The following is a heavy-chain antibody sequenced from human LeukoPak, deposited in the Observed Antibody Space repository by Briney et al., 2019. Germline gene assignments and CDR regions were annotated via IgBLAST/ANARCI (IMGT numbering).Heavy chain of an antibody. Sequence: ASVKVSCKASGGTFSNYAINWVRQAPGQGLEWMGGITPLFGTAKYAQKFQGRVTIIADESTSTAYMELSSLRSEDTAVYYCARDSSEIRSLIVHWGQGTLVTVSS. CDR1: GGTFSNYA. CDR2: ITPLFGTA. V-gene: IGHV1-69*13. J-gene: IGHJ1*01. D-gene: IGHD1-14*01. CDR3: ARDSSEIRSLIVH.